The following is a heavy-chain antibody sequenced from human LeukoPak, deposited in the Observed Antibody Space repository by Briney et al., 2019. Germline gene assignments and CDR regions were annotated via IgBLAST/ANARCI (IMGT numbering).Heavy chain of an antibody. CDR1: GFTVSSNY. V-gene: IGHV3-66*01. J-gene: IGHJ3*02. Sequence: PGGSLRLSCAASGFTVSSNYMSWVRQAPGKGLEWVSVIYSGGSTYYADSVKGGFTISRDNSKNTLYLQMNSLRAEDTAVYYCARVIVGAAFDAFDIWGQGTMVTVSS. CDR2: IYSGGST. CDR3: ARVIVGAAFDAFDI. D-gene: IGHD1-26*01.